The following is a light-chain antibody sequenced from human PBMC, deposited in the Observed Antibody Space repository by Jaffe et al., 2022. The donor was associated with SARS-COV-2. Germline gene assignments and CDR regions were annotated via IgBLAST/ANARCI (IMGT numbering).Light chain of an antibody. V-gene: IGKV3-20*01. CDR2: GAS. CDR3: QHYGNSRWT. Sequence: EVVLTQSPGTLSLSPGERATLSCRASQSVTSNYIAWYQQKLGQAPRLLIYGASSRATGIPDRFSGSGSGTDFTLTISRLEPEDFAVYYCQHYGNSRWTFGQGTKVEIK. J-gene: IGKJ1*01. CDR1: QSVTSNY.